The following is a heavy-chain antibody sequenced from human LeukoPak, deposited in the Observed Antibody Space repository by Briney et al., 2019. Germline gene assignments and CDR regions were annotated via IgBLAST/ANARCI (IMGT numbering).Heavy chain of an antibody. J-gene: IGHJ4*02. CDR1: GFTFRGSA. Sequence: SGGSLRLSRAASGFTFRGSAVHGAREASGKGREGVGRTRGKTDNYVTVYAASVRGRFTISRDDSRNTAYLQMNSLKTEDTAVYYCTRHVPYGDFAFDYWGQGTLVTVSS. V-gene: IGHV3-73*01. D-gene: IGHD4-17*01. CDR2: TRGKTDNYVT. CDR3: TRHVPYGDFAFDY.